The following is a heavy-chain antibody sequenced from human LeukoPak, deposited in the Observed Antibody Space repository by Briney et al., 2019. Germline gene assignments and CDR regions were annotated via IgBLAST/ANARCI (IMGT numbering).Heavy chain of an antibody. CDR2: IKQDGSEK. V-gene: IGHV3-7*01. D-gene: IGHD2-15*01. Sequence: GGSLRLSCSGSGITFSEYNIDWVRQAPGKGLEWVANIKQDGSEKYYVDSVKGRFTISRDNAKNSLYLQMNSLRAEGTAVYYCARDEVVVAASGAFDIWGQGTMVTVSS. CDR1: GITFSEYN. J-gene: IGHJ3*02. CDR3: ARDEVVVAASGAFDI.